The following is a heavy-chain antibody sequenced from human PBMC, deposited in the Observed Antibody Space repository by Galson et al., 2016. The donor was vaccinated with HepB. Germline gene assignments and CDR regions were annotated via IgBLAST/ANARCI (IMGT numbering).Heavy chain of an antibody. CDR2: IYHTGTS. J-gene: IGHJ5*02. CDR1: GASISDSNW. D-gene: IGHD2-8*01. V-gene: IGHV4-4*02. CDR3: ARAAIIPGTRMVFDP. Sequence: SETLSLTCDVSGASISDSNWWTWVRQVPGKGLEWIGEIYHTGTSNNNPLLNSRFTLSVDKSRNHFSLNITSVTAADTAVYYCARAAIIPGTRMVFDPWGQGTLVSVSS.